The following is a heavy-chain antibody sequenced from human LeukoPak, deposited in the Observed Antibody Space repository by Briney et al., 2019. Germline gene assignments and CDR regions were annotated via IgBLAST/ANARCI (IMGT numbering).Heavy chain of an antibody. V-gene: IGHV3-33*06. J-gene: IGHJ6*03. CDR3: AKDYASSSWYSYYYYMDV. Sequence: GGSLRLSCAASGFTFSSYGMHWVRQAPDKGLEWVAVIWYDGSNKYYADSVKGRFTISRDNSKNTLYLQMNSLRAEDTAVYYCAKDYASSSWYSYYYYMDVWGKGTTVTVSS. D-gene: IGHD6-13*01. CDR1: GFTFSSYG. CDR2: IWYDGSNK.